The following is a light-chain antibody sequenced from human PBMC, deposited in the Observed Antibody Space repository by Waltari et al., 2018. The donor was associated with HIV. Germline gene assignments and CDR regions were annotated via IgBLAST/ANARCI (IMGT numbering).Light chain of an antibody. CDR2: DAS. V-gene: IGKV3-20*01. Sequence: EIVLTQSPGTLSLSPGDRVTLSCRASQSVSSSYLAWYQQKPGQAPRLLIYDASSRATGIPDRFSGSGSGTDFSLTISRLEPEDFALYYCQQYDSSPWTFGQGTKVEIK. CDR1: QSVSSSY. CDR3: QQYDSSPWT. J-gene: IGKJ1*01.